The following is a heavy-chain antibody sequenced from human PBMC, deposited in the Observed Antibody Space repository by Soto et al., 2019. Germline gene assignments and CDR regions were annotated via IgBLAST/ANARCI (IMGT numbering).Heavy chain of an antibody. CDR1: GGSISSYY. CDR2: IYYSGST. V-gene: IGHV4-59*08. Sequence: QVQLQESGPGLVKPSETLSLTCTVSGGSISSYYWSWIRQPPGKGLEWIGYIYYSGSTNYNPSLKSRVTIAVDTSKNQFSLKLSSVTAADTAVYYCATSSIAARVGYYFDYWGQGTLVTVSS. D-gene: IGHD6-6*01. CDR3: ATSSIAARVGYYFDY. J-gene: IGHJ4*02.